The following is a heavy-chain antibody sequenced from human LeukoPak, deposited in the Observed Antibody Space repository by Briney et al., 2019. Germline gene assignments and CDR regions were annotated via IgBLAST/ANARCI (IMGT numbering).Heavy chain of an antibody. V-gene: IGHV1-2*04. CDR1: GYTFTGYY. CDR2: INPNSGGT. J-gene: IGHJ4*02. Sequence: ASVKVSCKASGYTFTGYYMHWVRQAPGQGLEWMGWINPNSGGTNYAQKFQGWVTMTRDTSISTAYMELSRLRSDDTAGYYCARGKSGSGGSCYDYWGQGTLVTVSS. CDR3: ARGKSGSGGSCYDY. D-gene: IGHD2-15*01.